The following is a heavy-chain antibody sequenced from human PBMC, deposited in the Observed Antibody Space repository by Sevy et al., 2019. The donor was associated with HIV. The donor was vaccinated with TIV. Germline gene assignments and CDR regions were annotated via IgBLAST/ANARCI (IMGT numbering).Heavy chain of an antibody. D-gene: IGHD2-21*02. CDR1: GFMFSNYA. V-gene: IGHV3-30-3*01. Sequence: GGSLRLSCATSGFMFSNYAMHWVRQAPGKGLEWVALISYDGSNRYYADSVKGRFTISRDNSKYTLYVQMNSLKTEDTAVYYCARIVTGGSYASGMDVWGQGTTVTVSS. CDR2: ISYDGSNR. J-gene: IGHJ6*02. CDR3: ARIVTGGSYASGMDV.